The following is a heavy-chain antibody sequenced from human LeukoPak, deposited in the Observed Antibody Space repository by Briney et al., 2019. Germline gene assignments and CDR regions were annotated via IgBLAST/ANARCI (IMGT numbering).Heavy chain of an antibody. V-gene: IGHV4-4*07. Sequence: SETLSLTCTVSGGSISSYYWSWIRQPAGKGLEWIGRIYTSRSTNYNPSLKSRVTMSVDTSKNQFSLKLSSVTAADTAVYYCARDHFRGSSSGKFYYYYYYMDVWGKGTTVTVSS. CDR3: ARDHFRGSSSGKFYYYYYYMDV. J-gene: IGHJ6*03. CDR1: GGSISSYY. D-gene: IGHD6-6*01. CDR2: IYTSRST.